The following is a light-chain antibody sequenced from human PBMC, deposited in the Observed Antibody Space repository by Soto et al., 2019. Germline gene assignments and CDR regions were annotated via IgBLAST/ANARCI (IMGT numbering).Light chain of an antibody. Sequence: EIVMTQSPATLSVSPGERATLSCSASQSVSTNLAWYQQNPGQAPRLLIYGASTRATGVPARFSGSGSGTDFTLTISSLQSEDFAVYYCQQYMNWPPYTFGQGTKREIK. J-gene: IGKJ2*01. CDR3: QQYMNWPPYT. CDR1: QSVSTN. CDR2: GAS. V-gene: IGKV3-15*01.